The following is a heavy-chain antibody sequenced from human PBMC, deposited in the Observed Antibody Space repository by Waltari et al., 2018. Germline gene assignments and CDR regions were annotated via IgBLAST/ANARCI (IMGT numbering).Heavy chain of an antibody. CDR3: ANGAYSSSWYPFFDY. CDR2: IYPGDSET. J-gene: IGHJ4*02. CDR1: GYSFTSYW. D-gene: IGHD6-13*01. Sequence: EVQLVQSGAEVKTPGESLKISCKGSGYSFTSYWHGWVRQLPGKGLEWMGRIYPGDSETRYSPSFQGQVTISADKSISTAYLQWSSLKASDTDMYYCANGAYSSSWYPFFDYWGQGTLVTVSS. V-gene: IGHV5-51*01.